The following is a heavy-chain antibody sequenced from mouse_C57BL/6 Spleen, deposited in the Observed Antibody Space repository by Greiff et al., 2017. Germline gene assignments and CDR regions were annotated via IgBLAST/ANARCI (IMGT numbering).Heavy chain of an antibody. J-gene: IGHJ2*01. V-gene: IGHV14-4*01. CDR1: GFNIKDDY. CDR3: TTYGGSSPGHYFDY. Sequence: EVKLVESGAELVRPGASVKLSCTASGFNIKDDYMHWVKQRPEKGLEWIGWIDPENGDTEYASKFQGKATITADTSSNTAYLQLSSLTSEDTAVYYCTTYGGSSPGHYFDYWGQGTTLTVSS. D-gene: IGHD1-1*01. CDR2: IDPENGDT.